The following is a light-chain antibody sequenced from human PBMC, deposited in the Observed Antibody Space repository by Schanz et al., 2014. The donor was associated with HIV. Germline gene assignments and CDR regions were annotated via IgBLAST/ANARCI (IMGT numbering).Light chain of an antibody. J-gene: IGKJ2*01. CDR3: QHYDNFPYT. V-gene: IGKV1-33*01. CDR1: HDINNY. CDR2: DGS. Sequence: DIPMTQSPSTLSASVGDRVTITCQASHDINNYLNWYQQKLGQAPKLLIYDGSSLEIGVPSRFSGSGSGTHFTLTISSLQPEDIATYYCQHYDNFPYTFGQGTKLEIK.